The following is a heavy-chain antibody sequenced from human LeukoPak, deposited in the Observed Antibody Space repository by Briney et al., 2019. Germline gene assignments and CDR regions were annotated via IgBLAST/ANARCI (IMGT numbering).Heavy chain of an antibody. CDR1: GFTFSSYA. J-gene: IGHJ4*02. D-gene: IGHD3-22*01. CDR2: IRGSGDRT. V-gene: IGHV3-23*01. Sequence: GGSLRLSCAASGFTFSSYAMSWVRQAPGKGLEWVSAIRGSGDRTHYADSVKGRFAISRDNTKNSLYLQMNSLTAEDTAVYYCARRTYYYDSSNYYYVSFFDYWGQGTLVTVSS. CDR3: ARRTYYYDSSNYYYVSFFDY.